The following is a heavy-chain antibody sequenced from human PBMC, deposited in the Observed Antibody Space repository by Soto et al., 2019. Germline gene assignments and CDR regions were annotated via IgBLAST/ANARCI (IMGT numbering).Heavy chain of an antibody. Sequence: EVQLVESGGGIVQPGGSLRLSCAASGFTFSSYWMHWVRQAPGKGLVWVSRINSDGSRTSYADSAKGRFTISRDNAKNTVYLQMHGLRAEDTAVYYCARGDGDYYDGNGYLGRHWGQGTLVTVSS. CDR2: INSDGSRT. CDR1: GFTFSSYW. D-gene: IGHD3-22*01. V-gene: IGHV3-74*01. J-gene: IGHJ4*02. CDR3: ARGDGDYYDGNGYLGRH.